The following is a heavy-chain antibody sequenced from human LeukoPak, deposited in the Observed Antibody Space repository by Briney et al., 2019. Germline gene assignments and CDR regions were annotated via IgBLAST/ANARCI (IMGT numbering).Heavy chain of an antibody. V-gene: IGHV3-11*04. J-gene: IGHJ4*02. CDR2: ISSRGSTI. CDR3: ARRDYSNYGYFDY. CDR1: GFTLSDYY. D-gene: IGHD4-11*01. Sequence: GGSLRLSCAASGFTLSDYYMGWMRQGPGKGLEWVSYISSRGSTIYYADSVKGRFTISRDNAKNSLYLQMNSLRVEDTAMYYCARRDYSNYGYFDYWGQGTLVTVSS.